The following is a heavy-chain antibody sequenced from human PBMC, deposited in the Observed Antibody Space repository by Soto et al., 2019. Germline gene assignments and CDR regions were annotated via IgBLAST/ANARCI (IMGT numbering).Heavy chain of an antibody. CDR3: ARAHSTDYYYYYYYMDV. D-gene: IGHD2-2*01. Sequence: QVQLQESGPGLVKPSETLSLTCTVSGGSISSYYWSWIRQPPGKGLEWIGYIYYSGSTNYNPSLKSRVTISVDTSKNQFSLKLSSVTAADTAVYYCARAHSTDYYYYYYYMDVWGKGTTVTVSS. CDR1: GGSISSYY. J-gene: IGHJ6*03. V-gene: IGHV4-59*01. CDR2: IYYSGST.